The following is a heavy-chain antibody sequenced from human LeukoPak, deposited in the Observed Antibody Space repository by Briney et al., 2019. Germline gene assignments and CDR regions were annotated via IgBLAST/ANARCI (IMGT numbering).Heavy chain of an antibody. V-gene: IGHV4-39*07. CDR3: ARDFAGIAAAGEFDP. D-gene: IGHD6-13*01. CDR1: GGSISSSSYY. J-gene: IGHJ5*02. CDR2: IYYSGST. Sequence: PSETLSLTCTVSGGSISSSSYYWGWIRQPPGKGLEWIGSIYYSGSTYYNPSLKSRVTISVDTSKNQFSLKLSSVTAADTAVYYCARDFAGIAAAGEFDPWGQGTLVTVSS.